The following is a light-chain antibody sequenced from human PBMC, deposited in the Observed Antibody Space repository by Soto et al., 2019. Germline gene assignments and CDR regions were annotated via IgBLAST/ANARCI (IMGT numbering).Light chain of an antibody. Sequence: EIVLTQSPGTLSLSPGERATLSCRASQSVGSRYLAWYQQKPGQAPRLLIYGASSRATGIPDRFSGSGSGTDFTLTISRLEPEDFGVYYCQQHSNSLWTFGQGTKVEIK. CDR3: QQHSNSLWT. CDR2: GAS. CDR1: QSVGSRY. J-gene: IGKJ1*01. V-gene: IGKV3-20*01.